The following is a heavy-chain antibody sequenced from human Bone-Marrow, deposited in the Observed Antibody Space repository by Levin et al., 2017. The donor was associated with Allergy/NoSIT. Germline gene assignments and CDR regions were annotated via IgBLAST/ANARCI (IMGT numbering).Heavy chain of an antibody. V-gene: IGHV3-11*05. J-gene: IGHJ4*02. Sequence: GESLKISCAASGFTFSDSYMSWVRQAPGKGLEWLSYISTSSTFTNYADSVKGRFTISRDNAKNSLYLQMKSLRAEDTAVYYCTRGDSSSLSDYWGQGSLVTVSS. CDR1: GFTFSDSY. CDR2: ISTSSTFT. D-gene: IGHD6-13*01. CDR3: TRGDSSSLSDY.